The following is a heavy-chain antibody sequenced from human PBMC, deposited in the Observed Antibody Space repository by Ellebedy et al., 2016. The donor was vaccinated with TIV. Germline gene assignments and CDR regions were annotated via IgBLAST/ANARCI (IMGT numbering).Heavy chain of an antibody. Sequence: SETLSLXXAVYGGSFSGYYWSWIRQPPGKGLELIGEINHSGSTNYNPSLKSRVTISVDTSKNQFSLKLSSVTAADTAVYYCATLCCPVVVVAATGGMDVWGQGTTVTVSS. CDR2: INHSGST. CDR1: GGSFSGYY. V-gene: IGHV4-34*01. CDR3: ATLCCPVVVVAATGGMDV. J-gene: IGHJ6*02. D-gene: IGHD2-15*01.